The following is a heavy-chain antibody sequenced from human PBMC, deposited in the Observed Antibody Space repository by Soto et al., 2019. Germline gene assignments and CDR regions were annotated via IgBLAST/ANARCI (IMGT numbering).Heavy chain of an antibody. Sequence: SETLPLTCTVTGGSISSYFWSWRRQPPGKGLEWIGYIYYTGSTNYNPSLKSRVTISVDTSKNQFSLKLSSVTAADTAVYYCSRDLQILLSGMTGKEVSGNVTKVIVS. D-gene: IGHD2-15*01. CDR1: GGSISSYF. V-gene: IGHV4-59*01. J-gene: IGHJ6*04. CDR2: IYYTGST. CDR3: SRDLQILLSGMTGKEV.